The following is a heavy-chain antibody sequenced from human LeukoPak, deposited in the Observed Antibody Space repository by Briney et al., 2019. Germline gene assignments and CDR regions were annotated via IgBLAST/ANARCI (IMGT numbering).Heavy chain of an antibody. CDR1: GYTFTGYY. V-gene: IGHV1-2*02. D-gene: IGHD3-22*01. J-gene: IGHJ4*02. CDR2: INPNNGGT. Sequence: ASVKVSCKASGYTFTGYYMHWVRQAPGQGLEWMGWINPNNGGTNSAQKFQGRVTMTRDTSISTAYMELSRLKSDDTAVYYCARVVVITNDFDYWGQGTLVTVSS. CDR3: ARVVVITNDFDY.